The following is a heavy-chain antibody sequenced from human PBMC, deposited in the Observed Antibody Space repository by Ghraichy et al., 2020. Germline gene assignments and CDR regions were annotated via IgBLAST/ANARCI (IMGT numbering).Heavy chain of an antibody. J-gene: IGHJ4*02. Sequence: ASVKVSCKASGYTFTSYAMHWVRQAPGQRLEWMGWINAGNGNTKYSQKFQGRVTITRDTSASTAYMELSSLRSEDTSVYYCAREYGIAVAVGFDYWGQGTLVTVSS. CDR1: GYTFTSYA. D-gene: IGHD6-19*01. V-gene: IGHV1-3*01. CDR2: INAGNGNT. CDR3: AREYGIAVAVGFDY.